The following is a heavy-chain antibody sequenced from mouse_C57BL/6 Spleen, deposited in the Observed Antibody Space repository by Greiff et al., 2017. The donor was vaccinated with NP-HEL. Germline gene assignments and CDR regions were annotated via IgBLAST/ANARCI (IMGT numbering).Heavy chain of an antibody. CDR2: IYPGDGDT. CDR1: GYAFSSYW. CDR3: ARSSDYDDGFAY. Sequence: QVHVKQSGAELVKPGASVKISCKASGYAFSSYWMNWVKQRPGKGLEWIGQIYPGDGDTNYNGKFKGKATLTADKSSSTAYMQLSSLTSEDSAVYFCARSSDYDDGFAYWGQGTLVTVSA. V-gene: IGHV1-80*01. D-gene: IGHD2-4*01. J-gene: IGHJ3*01.